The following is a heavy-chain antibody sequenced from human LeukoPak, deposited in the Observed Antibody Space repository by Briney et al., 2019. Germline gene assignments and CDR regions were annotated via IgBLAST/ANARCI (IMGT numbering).Heavy chain of an antibody. D-gene: IGHD2-21*02. Sequence: ASVKVSCKAFGYTFTSNYMHWVRQAPGQGPEWMGVISPSGGSTTYAQKFQGRVTLTRDMSTSTDYLELSSLRSEDTAVYYCARGKLLETHIVVVTAINPSDYWGQGTLVTVSS. J-gene: IGHJ4*02. CDR1: GYTFTSNY. CDR3: ARGKLLETHIVVVTAINPSDY. V-gene: IGHV1-46*01. CDR2: ISPSGGST.